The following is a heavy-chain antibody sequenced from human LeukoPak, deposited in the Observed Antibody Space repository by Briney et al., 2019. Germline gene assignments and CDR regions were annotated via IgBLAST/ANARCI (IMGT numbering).Heavy chain of an antibody. J-gene: IGHJ6*03. CDR2: ISYDGSNK. Sequence: GGSLRLSCAASGFTFSSYAMHWVRQAPGKGLEWVAVISYDGSNKYYADSVKGRFTISRDNSKNTLYLQMNSLSAEDTAVYYCAKNGDRGAYCSGCSCYPYYYYYMDVWGKGTTVTISS. V-gene: IGHV3-30*04. CDR3: AKNGDRGAYCSGCSCYPYYYYYMDV. D-gene: IGHD2-15*01. CDR1: GFTFSSYA.